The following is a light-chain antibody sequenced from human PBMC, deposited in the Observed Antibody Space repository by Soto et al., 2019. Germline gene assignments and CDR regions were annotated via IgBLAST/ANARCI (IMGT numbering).Light chain of an antibody. CDR3: HQYNNWPPTWT. V-gene: IGKV3-15*01. Sequence: VMTHFPATLSVSPGERATLSCRASQSVSSNLAWYQQKPGQAPRLLIYGASTRATGIPARFSGSGSGTEFTLTISSLQSEDSALYSCHQYNNWPPTWTFGQGTKVDIK. CDR1: QSVSSN. CDR2: GAS. J-gene: IGKJ1*01.